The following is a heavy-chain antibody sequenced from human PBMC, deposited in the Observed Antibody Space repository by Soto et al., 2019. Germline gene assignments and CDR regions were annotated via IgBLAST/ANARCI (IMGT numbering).Heavy chain of an antibody. D-gene: IGHD3-9*01. J-gene: IGHJ4*02. CDR2: IYYSGST. Sequence: SSETLSLTCTVSGGSISSSSYYWGWIRQPPGKGLEWIGSIYYSGSTYYNPSLKSRVTISVDTSKNQFSLKLSSVTAADTAVYYCAALLDILTGYYNLSDYWGQGTLVTVSS. CDR1: GGSISSSSYY. V-gene: IGHV4-39*01. CDR3: AALLDILTGYYNLSDY.